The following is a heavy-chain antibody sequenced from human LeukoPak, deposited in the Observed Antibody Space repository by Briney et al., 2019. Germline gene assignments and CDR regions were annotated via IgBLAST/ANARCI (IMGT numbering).Heavy chain of an antibody. D-gene: IGHD6-13*01. V-gene: IGHV1-69*13. Sequence: ASVKVSCKASGGTFSSYAISWVRQAPGQGLEWMGGIIPIFGTANYAQKFQGRVTITADESTSTAYMELSSLRSEDTAVYYCARVRGRLAAAGTSPFDYWGQGTLVTVSS. J-gene: IGHJ4*02. CDR2: IIPIFGTA. CDR1: GGTFSSYA. CDR3: ARVRGRLAAAGTSPFDY.